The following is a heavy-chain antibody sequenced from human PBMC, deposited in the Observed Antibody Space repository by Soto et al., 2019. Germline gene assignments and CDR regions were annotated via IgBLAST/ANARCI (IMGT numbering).Heavy chain of an antibody. J-gene: IGHJ5*02. V-gene: IGHV4-59*08. CDR2: IYYSGST. CDR1: GGSISSYY. Sequence: WETLSLTCTVSGGSISSYYWSWIRQPPGKGLEWIGYIYYSGSTNYNPSLKSRVTISVDTSKNQFSLKLSSVTAVDTAVYYCARQRYCSGGSCSPWDWFDPWGQGTLVTVSS. D-gene: IGHD2-15*01. CDR3: ARQRYCSGGSCSPWDWFDP.